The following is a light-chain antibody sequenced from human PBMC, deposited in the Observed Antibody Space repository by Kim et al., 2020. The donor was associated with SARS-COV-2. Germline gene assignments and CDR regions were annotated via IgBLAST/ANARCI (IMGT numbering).Light chain of an antibody. V-gene: IGLV3-19*01. CDR1: SLRSYY. Sequence: SSELTQDPAVSVALGQTVSITCQGDSLRSYYATWYQQKPGQAPILVIYGKNNRPSGIPDRFSGSSSGNTASLTITGTQAGDEADYYCNSRDSKDNVVFGGGTQLTVL. CDR3: NSRDSKDNVV. CDR2: GKN. J-gene: IGLJ2*01.